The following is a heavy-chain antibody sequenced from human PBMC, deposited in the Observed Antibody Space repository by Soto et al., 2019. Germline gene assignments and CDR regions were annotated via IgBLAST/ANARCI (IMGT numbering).Heavy chain of an antibody. D-gene: IGHD3-10*01. V-gene: IGHV3-11*05. Sequence: QVQLVESGGGLVRPGGSLRLSCAASGFTFSDYYMSWIRQAPGKGLEWISYISSSTGYTNYADSVKGRFTISRDNARNSLYLQMNRLRGDDTAVYYCARDGSGSYYYGMDVWGQGTTVTVSS. CDR3: ARDGSGSYYYGMDV. J-gene: IGHJ6*02. CDR2: ISSSTGYT. CDR1: GFTFSDYY.